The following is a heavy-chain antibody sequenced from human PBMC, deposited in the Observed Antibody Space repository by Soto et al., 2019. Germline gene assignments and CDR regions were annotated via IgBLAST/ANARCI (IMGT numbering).Heavy chain of an antibody. CDR3: AGPGRGWYAHDS. CDR1: GGSISSYY. Sequence: SETLSLTCTVSGGSISSYYWSWIRQPPGKGLEWIGYIYYSGSTNYNPSLKSRVTISVDTSKNQFSLKLSSVTAADTAVYYCAGPGRGWYAHDSWGQGTLVTVSS. CDR2: IYYSGST. V-gene: IGHV4-59*01. D-gene: IGHD6-19*01. J-gene: IGHJ4*02.